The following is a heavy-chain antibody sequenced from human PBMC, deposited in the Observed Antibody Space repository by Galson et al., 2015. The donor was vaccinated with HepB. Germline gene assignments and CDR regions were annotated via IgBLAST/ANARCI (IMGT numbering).Heavy chain of an antibody. Sequence: SLRLSCAASGFTFNTAWMSWVRQAPGKGLEWVAQIKSITDGGTTDYAAPVKGRFTISRDDSRNRLYLQLNSLKIEDTGVYYCTTWGGDYVGHWGQGTLATVSS. CDR2: IKSITDGGTT. CDR3: TTWGGDYVGH. J-gene: IGHJ5*02. V-gene: IGHV3-15*01. CDR1: GFTFNTAW. D-gene: IGHD4-17*01.